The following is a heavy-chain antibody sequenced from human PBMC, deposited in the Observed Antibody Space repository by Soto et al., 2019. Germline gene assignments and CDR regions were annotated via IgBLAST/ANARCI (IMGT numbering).Heavy chain of an antibody. CDR3: ARGISGSYPEGVFDY. D-gene: IGHD1-26*01. J-gene: IGHJ4*02. CDR1: GGTFSSYA. V-gene: IGHV1-69*01. Sequence: QVQLVQSGAEVKKPGSSVKVSCKASGGTFSSYAINWVRQAPGQGLEWMGGIIPIFGTANYAQKFQGRVTSTADESTSTAYIELSSLRSEDTAVYYCARGISGSYPEGVFDYWGQGTLVTVSS. CDR2: IIPIFGTA.